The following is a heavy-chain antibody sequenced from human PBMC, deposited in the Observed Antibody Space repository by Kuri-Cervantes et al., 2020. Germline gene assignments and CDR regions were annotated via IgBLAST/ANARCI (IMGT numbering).Heavy chain of an antibody. Sequence: SETLSLTCTVSGGSISSSSYYWGWIRQPPGKGLEWIGSIYYSGSTYYNPSLKSRVTISVDTSKNQFSLKLSSVTAADTAVYYCARATPYYYGSGSYLSPCGMDVWGQGTTVTVSS. CDR2: IYYSGST. J-gene: IGHJ6*02. CDR1: GGSISSSSYY. D-gene: IGHD3-10*01. CDR3: ARATPYYYGSGSYLSPCGMDV. V-gene: IGHV4-39*07.